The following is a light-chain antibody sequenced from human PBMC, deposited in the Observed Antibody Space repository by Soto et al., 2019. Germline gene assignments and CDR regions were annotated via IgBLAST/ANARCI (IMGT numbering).Light chain of an antibody. CDR3: QQHINWPLT. V-gene: IGKV3-11*01. CDR2: EVS. CDR1: QNVDKF. Sequence: EIELTQSPATLSLSPGETATLSCRASQNVDKFLAWYQQKPGQAPRLLIYEVSNRATGIPARFSGSGSGADFTLTISSLEPGDFALYYCQQHINWPLTFGGGTKVDIK. J-gene: IGKJ4*01.